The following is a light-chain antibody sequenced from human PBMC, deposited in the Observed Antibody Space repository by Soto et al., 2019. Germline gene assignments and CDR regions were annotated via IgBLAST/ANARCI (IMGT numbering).Light chain of an antibody. CDR2: DVT. CDR1: SSDFVEYNY. J-gene: IGLJ2*01. Sequence: QSALTQPRSVSGSPGQSVTISCTGTSSDFVEYNYVSWYQQHPDKAPKLMIYDVTKWPSGVPDRFSGSKSGSTASLTISGLEADDEADYHCSSYAGSYTVVFGGGTKVTVL. V-gene: IGLV2-11*01. CDR3: SSYAGSYTVV.